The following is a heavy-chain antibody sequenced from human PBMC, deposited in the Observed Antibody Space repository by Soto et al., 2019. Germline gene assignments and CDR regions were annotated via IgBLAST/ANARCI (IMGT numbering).Heavy chain of an antibody. CDR3: ARDKRDLRFLEWSYYFDY. D-gene: IGHD3-3*01. V-gene: IGHV3-30-3*01. Sequence: QVQLVESGGGVVQPGRSLRLSCAASGFTFSSYAMHWVRQAPGKGLEWVAVMSYDGSNKYYADSVKGRFTISGDNSKNTLYLQMNSLRAEDTAVYYCARDKRDLRFLEWSYYFDYWGQGTLVTVSS. J-gene: IGHJ4*02. CDR1: GFTFSSYA. CDR2: MSYDGSNK.